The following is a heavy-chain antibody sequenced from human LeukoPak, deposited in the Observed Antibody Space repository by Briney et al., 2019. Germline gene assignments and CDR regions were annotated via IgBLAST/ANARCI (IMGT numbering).Heavy chain of an antibody. CDR1: GFTFSSYA. V-gene: IGHV3-23*01. J-gene: IGHJ4*02. D-gene: IGHD3-3*01. CDR3: AKNVRALRFLEWAYYFDY. CDR2: ISGSGGST. Sequence: QPGGSLRLSCPASGFTFSSYAMSWVRQAPGKGLEWVSAISGSGGSTYYADSVKGRFTISRDNSKNTLYLQMNSLRAEDTAVYYCAKNVRALRFLEWAYYFDYWGQGTLVTVSS.